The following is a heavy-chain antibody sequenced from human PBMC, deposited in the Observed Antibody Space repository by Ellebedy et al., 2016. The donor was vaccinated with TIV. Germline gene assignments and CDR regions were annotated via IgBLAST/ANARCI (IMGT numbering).Heavy chain of an antibody. CDR2: ISSSSSYT. CDR3: ASANIHDAFDI. D-gene: IGHD4/OR15-4a*01. CDR1: GFTFSDYY. V-gene: IGHV3-11*03. J-gene: IGHJ3*02. Sequence: GESLKISCAASGFTFSDYYMSWIRQAPGKGLEWVSYISSSSSYTNYADSVKGRFTISRDNAKNSLYLQMNSLRAEDTAVYYCASANIHDAFDIWGQGTMVTVSS.